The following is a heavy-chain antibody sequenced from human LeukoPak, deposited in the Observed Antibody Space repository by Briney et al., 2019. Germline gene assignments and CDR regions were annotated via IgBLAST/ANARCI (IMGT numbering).Heavy chain of an antibody. CDR2: INHSGST. D-gene: IGHD3-10*01. CDR1: GGSFSGYY. V-gene: IGHV4-34*01. CDR3: ARDRGSGSYADFDY. Sequence: SETPSLTCAVYGGSFSGYYWSWIRQPPGKGLEWIGEINHSGSTNYNPSLKSRLTISVDTSKNQFSLKLSSVTAADTAVYYCARDRGSGSYADFDYWGQGTLVTVSS. J-gene: IGHJ4*02.